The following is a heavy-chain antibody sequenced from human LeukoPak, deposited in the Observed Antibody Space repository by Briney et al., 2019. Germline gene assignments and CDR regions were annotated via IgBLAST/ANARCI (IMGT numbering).Heavy chain of an antibody. CDR1: GFSFRSYA. CDR2: IDGGGGST. Sequence: PGGSLRLSCAASGFSFRSYAMSWVRQAPGKGLEWVSGIDGGGGSTYYADSVKGLFTISRDNSKNTLYLQMNSLRVEETAVYYCAKDMEYNSGWYVWADHWGQGPLVTVSS. CDR3: AKDMEYNSGWYVWADH. J-gene: IGHJ4*02. D-gene: IGHD6-19*01. V-gene: IGHV3-23*01.